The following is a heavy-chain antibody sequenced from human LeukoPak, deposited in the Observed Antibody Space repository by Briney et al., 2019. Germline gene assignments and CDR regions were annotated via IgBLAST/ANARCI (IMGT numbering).Heavy chain of an antibody. CDR2: IKQDGSEK. J-gene: IGHJ4*02. V-gene: IGHV3-7*01. D-gene: IGHD3-22*01. CDR3: ARDGLLDYYDSSGDGGFDY. CDR1: GFTFSSYW. Sequence: GGSLRLSCAASGFTFSSYWMSWVRQAPGKGLEWVANIKQDGSEKYYVDSVKGRFTISRDNAKNSLYLQMNSLRAKDTAVYYCARDGLLDYYDSSGDGGFDYWGQGTLITVSS.